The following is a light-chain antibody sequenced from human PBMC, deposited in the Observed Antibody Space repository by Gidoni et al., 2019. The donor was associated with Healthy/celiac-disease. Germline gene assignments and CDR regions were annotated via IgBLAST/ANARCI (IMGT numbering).Light chain of an antibody. CDR1: ALPKQY. V-gene: IGLV3-25*03. Sequence: SSELTQPPSLSVPPGPAARITCSGDALPKQYAYWYQQKPGQAPVLVIYTDSERPSGIPERFSGSSSGTTVTLTISGVQAEDEADYYCQSADSSGIMGVVVFGGGTKLTVL. CDR2: TDS. J-gene: IGLJ2*01. CDR3: QSADSSGIMGVVV.